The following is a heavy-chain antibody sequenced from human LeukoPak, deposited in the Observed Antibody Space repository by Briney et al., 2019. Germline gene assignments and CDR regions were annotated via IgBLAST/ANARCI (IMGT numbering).Heavy chain of an antibody. CDR1: GFTFSSYS. CDR2: ISSSSSYI. V-gene: IGHV3-21*01. CDR3: ARAHYVWESYRYYDAFDI. D-gene: IGHD3-16*02. J-gene: IGHJ3*02. Sequence: GGSLRLSCAASGFTFSSYSMNWVRQAPGKGLEWVSSISSSSSYIYYADSVKGRFTISRDNAKNSLYLQMNSLRAEDTAVYYCARAHYVWESYRYYDAFDIWGQGTMSPSLQ.